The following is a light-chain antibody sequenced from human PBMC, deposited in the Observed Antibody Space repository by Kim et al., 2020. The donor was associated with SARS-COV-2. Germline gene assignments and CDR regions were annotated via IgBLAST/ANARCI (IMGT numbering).Light chain of an antibody. CDR1: QGIRND. V-gene: IGKV1-6*01. CDR2: AAS. CDR3: LQDYNYPWT. Sequence: ASVGDRVTNTCRASQGIRNDLGWYQQKPGKAPKLLIYAASSLQSGVPSRFSGSGSGTDFTLTISSLQPEDFATYYCLQDYNYPWTFGQGTKVEIK. J-gene: IGKJ1*01.